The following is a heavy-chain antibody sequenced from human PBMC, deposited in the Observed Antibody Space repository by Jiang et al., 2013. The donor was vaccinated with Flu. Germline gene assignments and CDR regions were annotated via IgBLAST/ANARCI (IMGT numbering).Heavy chain of an antibody. D-gene: IGHD7-27*01. CDR2: INPSGET. CDR3: ATVASGDMTYYFDY. Sequence: SGAEVKKPGASVKVSCKASGYTFTSYYMHWVRQAPGQGLEWMGIINPSGETIYAQKFQGRVTMTEDTSTDTAYMELSSLRSEDTAVYYCATVASGDMTYYFDYWGQGTLVTVSS. J-gene: IGHJ4*02. V-gene: IGHV1-46*01. CDR1: GYTFTSYY.